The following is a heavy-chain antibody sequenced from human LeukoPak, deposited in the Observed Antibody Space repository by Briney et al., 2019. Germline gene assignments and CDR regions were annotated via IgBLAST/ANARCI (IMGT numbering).Heavy chain of an antibody. Sequence: ASVKVSFKASGGTFSSYAISWVRQAPGQGREWMGGIIPIFGTANYAQKFQGRVTITADKSTSTAYMELSSLRSEDTAVYYCARLPPTHGYSGYGGIDYWGQGTLVTVSS. D-gene: IGHD5-12*01. V-gene: IGHV1-69*06. CDR1: GGTFSSYA. CDR2: IIPIFGTA. J-gene: IGHJ4*02. CDR3: ARLPPTHGYSGYGGIDY.